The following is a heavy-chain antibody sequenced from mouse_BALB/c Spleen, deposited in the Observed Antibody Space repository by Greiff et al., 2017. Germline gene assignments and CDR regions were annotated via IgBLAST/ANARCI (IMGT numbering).Heavy chain of an antibody. CDR3: ARQGGYGNIYAMDY. CDR2: INSNGGST. J-gene: IGHJ4*01. V-gene: IGHV5-6-2*01. D-gene: IGHD2-10*02. CDR1: GFTFSSYY. Sequence: EVKLMESGGGLVKLGGSLKLSCAASGFTFSSYYMSWVRQTPEKRLELVAAINSNGGSTYYPDTVKGRFTISRDNAKNTLYLQMSSLKSEDTALYYCARQGGYGNIYAMDYWGQGTSVTVSS.